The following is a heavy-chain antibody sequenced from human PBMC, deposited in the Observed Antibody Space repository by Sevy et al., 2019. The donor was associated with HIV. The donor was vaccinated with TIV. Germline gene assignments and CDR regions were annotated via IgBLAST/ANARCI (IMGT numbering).Heavy chain of an antibody. CDR2: VTWNSGII. J-gene: IGHJ3*02. V-gene: IGHV3-9*01. D-gene: IGHD6-19*01. Sequence: GGSLRLSCAASGFTFDDYAIHWVRQAPGKGLEWVSGVTWNSGIIDYADSVKGRFTISRDNAKNSLYLQMNSLRAEDTALYYCAKGAGQWMGDAIDILGQGTLVTVSS. CDR1: GFTFDDYA. CDR3: AKGAGQWMGDAIDI.